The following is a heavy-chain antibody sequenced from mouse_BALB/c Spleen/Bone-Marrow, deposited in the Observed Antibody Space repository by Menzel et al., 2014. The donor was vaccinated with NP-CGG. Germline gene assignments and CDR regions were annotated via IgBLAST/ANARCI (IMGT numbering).Heavy chain of an antibody. V-gene: IGHV14-3*02. CDR2: IDPANGNT. CDR1: GFNIKDTY. D-gene: IGHD2-3*01. Sequence: VQPQQSGAELVKPGASVKLSCTASGFNIKDTYMHWVKQRPEQGLEWIGRIDPANGNTKYDPKFQGKATITADTSSNTAYLQLSSLTSEDTAVYYCARSLYDGYFSWFAYWGQGTLVTVSA. J-gene: IGHJ3*01. CDR3: ARSLYDGYFSWFAY.